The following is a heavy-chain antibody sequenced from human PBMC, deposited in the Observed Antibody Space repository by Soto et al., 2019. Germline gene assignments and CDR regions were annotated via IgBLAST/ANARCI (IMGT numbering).Heavy chain of an antibody. CDR1: GDSITSNSYF. CDR3: AREYAFSSDY. CDR2: IYYSGTT. J-gene: IGHJ4*02. D-gene: IGHD2-2*01. V-gene: IGHV4-39*07. Sequence: PSETLSLTCTVSGDSITSNSYFWAWIRQPPGKELEWIGSIYYSGTTYYNPSLKSRVTISVDTFRNQISLNLHSVTAADTAVYYCAREYAFSSDYWGQGTVVTVSS.